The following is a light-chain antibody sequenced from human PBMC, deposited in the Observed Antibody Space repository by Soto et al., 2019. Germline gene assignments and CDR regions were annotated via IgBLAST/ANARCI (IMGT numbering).Light chain of an antibody. CDR2: DAS. Sequence: EVVLTQSPATLSLSPGERATLSCRASQSVGIYLAWYQQKPGQAPRLLIYDASNRATGIPARFGGSGSGTDFTLAISSLQPEDSATYYCLQDINYPWTFGQGTKVDIK. CDR3: LQDINYPWT. J-gene: IGKJ1*01. V-gene: IGKV3-11*01. CDR1: QSVGIY.